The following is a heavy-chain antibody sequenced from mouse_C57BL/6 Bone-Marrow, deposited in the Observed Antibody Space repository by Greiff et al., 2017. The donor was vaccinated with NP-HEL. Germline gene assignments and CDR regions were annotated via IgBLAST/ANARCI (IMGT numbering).Heavy chain of an antibody. J-gene: IGHJ3*01. V-gene: IGHV1-18*01. Sequence: VQLQQSGPELVKPGASVKLPCKASGYTFTDYNMDWVQHTPVKSLEWIGYINPNNGGTIYNQKFKGKATLTVDKSSSTAYMELRTLTSDESAVYYCACGLGYWGQGTLVTVSA. CDR1: GYTFTDYN. D-gene: IGHD2-2*01. CDR2: INPNNGGT. CDR3: ACGLGY.